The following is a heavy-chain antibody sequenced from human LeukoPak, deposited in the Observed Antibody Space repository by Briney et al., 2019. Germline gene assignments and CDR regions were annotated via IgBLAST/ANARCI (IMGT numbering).Heavy chain of an antibody. J-gene: IGHJ4*02. D-gene: IGHD1-14*01. CDR2: IYTSGDT. Sequence: SETLSLTCTVSGVSISTDYYYWSWIRQPAGKGLEWIGRIYTSGDTNYNPSLKSRVTMSVDMSKNQFSLELGSVSAADTAVYYCARARYNWNHVDYWGQGALVTVTS. CDR1: GVSISTDYYY. CDR3: ARARYNWNHVDY. V-gene: IGHV4-61*02.